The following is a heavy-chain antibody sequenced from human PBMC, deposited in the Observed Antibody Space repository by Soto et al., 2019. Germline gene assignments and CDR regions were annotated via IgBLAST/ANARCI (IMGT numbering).Heavy chain of an antibody. CDR2: IYYSGST. CDR3: ASITLIAGVVIRFDD. CDR1: GGSISSSSYY. Sequence: PSETLSLTCTVSGGSISSSSYYWGWIRQPPGKGLEWIGSIYYSGSTYYNPSLKSRSTISVDTLKNHFSLELRSVTAADTAFYCCASITLIAGVVIRFDDWGQGVLVTVSS. D-gene: IGHD3-16*02. J-gene: IGHJ4*02. V-gene: IGHV4-39*07.